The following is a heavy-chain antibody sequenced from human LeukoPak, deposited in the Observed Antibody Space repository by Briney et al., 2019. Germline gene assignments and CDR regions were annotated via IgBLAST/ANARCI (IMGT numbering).Heavy chain of an antibody. Sequence: GSLRLSCAASGFTFSNYAMSWVRQAPGKGLEWVSAISGSGGTTYYADSVKGRFTISRDNSKNTLYVQMNSLRAEDTAVYYCAKVNGWNGMDVWGQGTTVTASS. CDR3: AKVNGWNGMDV. CDR1: GFTFSNYA. V-gene: IGHV3-23*01. CDR2: ISGSGGTT. D-gene: IGHD1-1*01. J-gene: IGHJ6*02.